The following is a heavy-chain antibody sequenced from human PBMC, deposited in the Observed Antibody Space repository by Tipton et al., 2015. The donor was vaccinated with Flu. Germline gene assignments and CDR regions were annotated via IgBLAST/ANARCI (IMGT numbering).Heavy chain of an antibody. V-gene: IGHV4-4*07. Sequence: TLSLTCSVSGGSLNQNFWAWIRQPAGKTLEWIGRIYSGGGTNFNPSLRSRSTLSVDIAKNQFSLNLSSVTAADTGVYFCARGYSFVSIWGPGIPATVSS. CDR1: GGSLNQNF. CDR3: ARGYSFVSI. CDR2: IYSGGGT. D-gene: IGHD2-2*02. J-gene: IGHJ6*02.